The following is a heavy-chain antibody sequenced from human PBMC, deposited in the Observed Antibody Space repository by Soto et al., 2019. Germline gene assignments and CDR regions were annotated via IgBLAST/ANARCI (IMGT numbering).Heavy chain of an antibody. D-gene: IGHD2-2*01. CDR2: IIPVFGTA. Sequence: QAQLEQSGGEVKKPGSSVKVSCKASRVAFNKFIVTWVRQAPGLGLEWVGRIIPVFGTANYAQKFQGRVTITADESTSTSYMEVNNLRSEDTAVYYCAKVRYSSPMGYYYGMDVWGQGTTVTVSS. J-gene: IGHJ6*02. CDR3: AKVRYSSPMGYYYGMDV. V-gene: IGHV1-69*08. CDR1: RVAFNKFI.